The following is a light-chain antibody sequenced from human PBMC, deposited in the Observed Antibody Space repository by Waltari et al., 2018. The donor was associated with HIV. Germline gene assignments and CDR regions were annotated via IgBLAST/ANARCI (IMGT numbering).Light chain of an antibody. CDR2: DAS. CDR1: QDVSNY. J-gene: IGKJ2*01. V-gene: IGKV1-33*01. CDR3: QQFDYLMYT. Sequence: TQSPSSLSASVGDIVTITCQASQDVSNYLNWYQQKPGKAPKLLIYDASNLAAGVPSRFSGSGSGTDFTFTIISLQPEDIATYYCQQFDYLMYTFGQGTKLEIQ.